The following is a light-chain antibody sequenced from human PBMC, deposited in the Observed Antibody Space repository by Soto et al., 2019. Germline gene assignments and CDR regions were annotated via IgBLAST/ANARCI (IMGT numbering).Light chain of an antibody. CDR2: RVS. Sequence: DVVLTQSPLSLPVTLGQPASISCTSSQSLVESDGNTFLSWFHQRPGQSPRRLIYRVSTLDSGVPDRFRGSGSGTSFTLHISRVEAEYVGVFFGMPRTAMWAFAQGTKGDIK. CDR1: QSLVESDGNTF. J-gene: IGKJ1*01. CDR3: MPRTAMWA. V-gene: IGKV2-30*01.